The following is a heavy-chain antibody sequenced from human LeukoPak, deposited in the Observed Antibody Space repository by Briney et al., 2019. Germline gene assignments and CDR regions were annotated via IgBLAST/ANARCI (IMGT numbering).Heavy chain of an antibody. Sequence: PSETLSLTCTVSGCSISGYYWSWIRQPPGKGLQFIVYIHYTGSTNYNPSLESRVTLSVDTTNNQFSLKLRSVTAADTAVYYCARLSKDTVVLPAAMAHYFDYWGQGTLVTVSS. CDR3: ARLSKDTVVLPAAMAHYFDY. CDR1: GCSISGYY. CDR2: IHYTGST. D-gene: IGHD2-2*01. V-gene: IGHV4-59*08. J-gene: IGHJ4*02.